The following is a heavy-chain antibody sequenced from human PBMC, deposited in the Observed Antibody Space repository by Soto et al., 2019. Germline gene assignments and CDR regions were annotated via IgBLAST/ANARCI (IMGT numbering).Heavy chain of an antibody. D-gene: IGHD5-18*01. CDR1: GYTFISYG. Sequence: QVHLVQSGAEVKQPGASVKVSCKASGYTFISYGFSWVRQAPGQGLEWMGWISGYNGNTNYAQKFQGRVTMTTDTYTSTAYMELRSLSSDDTAVYYCVRDETYSSYYFDYWGQGTPVTVSS. J-gene: IGHJ4*02. CDR3: VRDETYSSYYFDY. CDR2: ISGYNGNT. V-gene: IGHV1-18*01.